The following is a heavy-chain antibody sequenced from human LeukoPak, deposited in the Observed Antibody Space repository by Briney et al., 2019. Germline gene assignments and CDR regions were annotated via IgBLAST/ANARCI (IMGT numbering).Heavy chain of an antibody. CDR3: ARDLMVRGPMDV. CDR2: INPNCGGT. D-gene: IGHD3-10*01. J-gene: IGHJ6*03. V-gene: IGHV1-2*02. CDR1: GYTVTGYH. Sequence: ASVKVSCKASGYTVTGYHMHWVRQAPGQGLEWMGWINPNCGGTNYAQNFQGRVTMTRDTSINTAYMELSRLRSDDTAVYYCARDLMVRGPMDVWGKGTTVTVSS.